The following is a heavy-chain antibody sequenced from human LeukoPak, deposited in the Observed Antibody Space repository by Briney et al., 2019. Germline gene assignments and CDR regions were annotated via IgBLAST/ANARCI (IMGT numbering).Heavy chain of an antibody. CDR1: GYTFTGYY. D-gene: IGHD2-2*01. V-gene: IGHV1-2*02. CDR3: ARISDIVVVPAAPHFDY. CDR2: INPNSGGT. J-gene: IGHJ4*02. Sequence: ASVKVSCKASGYTFTGYYMHWVRQAPGQGLEWMGWINPNSGGTNYAQKFQGRVTMTRDTSISTAYKELSRLRSDDTAVYYCARISDIVVVPAAPHFDYWGQGTLVTVSS.